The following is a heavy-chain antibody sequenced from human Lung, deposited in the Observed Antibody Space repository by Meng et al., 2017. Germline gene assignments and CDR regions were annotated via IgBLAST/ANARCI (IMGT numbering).Heavy chain of an antibody. Sequence: VEPWESGGGLLNPGGSLMLSYVASVFSLTDAWMSWVRQAPGKGLEWVGRIKSNSDGGTTDYAAPVKGRFTISRDDSKNTLYLQMNSLITEDTAVYFCATGAAAADHWGQGTLVTVSS. V-gene: IGHV3-15*01. J-gene: IGHJ4*02. D-gene: IGHD6-13*01. CDR2: IKSNSDGGTT. CDR1: VFSLTDAW. CDR3: ATGAAAADH.